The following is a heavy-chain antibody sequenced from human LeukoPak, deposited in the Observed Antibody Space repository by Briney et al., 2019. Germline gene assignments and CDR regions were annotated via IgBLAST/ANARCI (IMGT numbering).Heavy chain of an antibody. V-gene: IGHV4-39*07. CDR3: ARVWEEAVAGKADYYYYMDV. J-gene: IGHJ6*03. CDR2: IYYSGST. Sequence: SETLSLTCTVSGGSISSSSYYWGWIRQPPGKGLEWIGSIYYSGSTYYNPSLKSRVTISVDTSKNQFSLKLSSVTAADTAVYYCARVWEEAVAGKADYYYYMDVWGKGTTVTISS. CDR1: GGSISSSSYY. D-gene: IGHD6-19*01.